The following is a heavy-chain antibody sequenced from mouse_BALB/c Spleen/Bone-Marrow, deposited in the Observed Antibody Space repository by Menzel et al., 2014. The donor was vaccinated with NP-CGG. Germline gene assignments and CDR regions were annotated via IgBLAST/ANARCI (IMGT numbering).Heavy chain of an antibody. D-gene: IGHD2-14*01. CDR1: GFTFIAYT. Sequence: EVNVVESGGGLVEPGGSLKLSCAASGFTFIAYTMSWVSQTPEKRLEWVAYINNGGGSTYYPDTVKGRFTISRDNAKNTLYLQMSSLKSEDTAMYYCARHGEERPVLAMDYWGQGTSVTVSS. CDR2: INNGGGST. CDR3: ARHGEERPVLAMDY. J-gene: IGHJ4*01. V-gene: IGHV5-12-2*01.